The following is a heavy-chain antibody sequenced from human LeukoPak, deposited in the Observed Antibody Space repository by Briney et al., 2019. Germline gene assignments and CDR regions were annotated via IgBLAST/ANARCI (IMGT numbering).Heavy chain of an antibody. J-gene: IGHJ4*02. Sequence: PGGSLRLSCSGSGFTFSTLTMHWVRQAPGKGLEYVSAIYSNGGNTYFADSVKGRFTISRDNSKITVYLEMNSLRSEDTAVYHCVKGFRGTGQPSYYFDYWGQGTLVTVSS. V-gene: IGHV3-64D*06. D-gene: IGHD1-26*01. CDR3: VKGFRGTGQPSYYFDY. CDR2: IYSNGGNT. CDR1: GFTFSTLT.